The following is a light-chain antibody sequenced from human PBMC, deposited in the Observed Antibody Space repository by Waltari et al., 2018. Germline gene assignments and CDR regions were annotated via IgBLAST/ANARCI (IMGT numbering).Light chain of an antibody. Sequence: DFQMTQSPSSLSASVGDRVTITCRASQYISTYLNWYQQKPGKGPKPRIYAASTLQSGVPSRFSGSGSGTDFTFTISSLQLEDFATYYCQQSYDTPRTFGQGTKVEVK. CDR3: QQSYDTPRT. CDR2: AAS. J-gene: IGKJ1*01. CDR1: QYISTY. V-gene: IGKV1-39*01.